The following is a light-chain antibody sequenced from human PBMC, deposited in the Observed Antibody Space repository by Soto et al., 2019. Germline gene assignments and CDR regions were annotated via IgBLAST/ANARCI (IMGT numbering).Light chain of an antibody. Sequence: QSVLTQLPSASGTPGQRVTISCSGRSANIGTNFVCWYQHLPGTAPRLLIYSNNQRPSGVPDRFSGSKSGTSASLAISGLRSEDEGDYYCVSWDDSLSGLVFGTGTKLTVL. J-gene: IGLJ1*01. V-gene: IGLV1-47*02. CDR3: VSWDDSLSGLV. CDR1: SANIGTNF. CDR2: SNN.